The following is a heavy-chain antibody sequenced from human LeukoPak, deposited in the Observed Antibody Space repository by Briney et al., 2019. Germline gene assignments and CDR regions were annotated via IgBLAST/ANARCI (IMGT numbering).Heavy chain of an antibody. V-gene: IGHV3-66*01. CDR3: ARSGVYDSSGYLDALDI. D-gene: IGHD3-22*01. CDR2: IYSGGST. Sequence: GGSLRLSCAASGFTVSSNYMSWVRQAPGKGLEWVSVIYSGGSTYYADSVKGRFTISRDNSKNTLYLQMNSLRAEDTAVYYCARSGVYDSSGYLDALDIWGQGTMVTVSS. J-gene: IGHJ3*02. CDR1: GFTVSSNY.